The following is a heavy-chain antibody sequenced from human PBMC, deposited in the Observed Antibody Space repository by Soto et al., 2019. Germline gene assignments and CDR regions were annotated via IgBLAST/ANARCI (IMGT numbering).Heavy chain of an antibody. J-gene: IGHJ4*02. D-gene: IGHD3-10*01. CDR3: ARMGLGGKLTDL. CDR1: GYTFTSYG. Sequence: ASVKVSCRASGYTFTSYGISWVRQAPGQGLEWMGWISAYNGNTNYAQKLQGRVTMTTETHTSTAYMELRSLRAEDTAVYFCARMGLGGKLTDLWGQGTSVTVSS. CDR2: ISAYNGNT. V-gene: IGHV1-18*01.